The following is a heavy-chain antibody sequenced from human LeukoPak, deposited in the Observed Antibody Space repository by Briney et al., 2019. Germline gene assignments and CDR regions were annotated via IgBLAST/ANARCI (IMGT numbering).Heavy chain of an antibody. V-gene: IGHV4-34*01. D-gene: IGHD3-3*01. J-gene: IGHJ4*02. Sequence: PSETLSLTCAVYGGSFSGYYWSWIRQPPGKGLEWIGEINHSGSTNYNPSLKSRVTISVDTSKNQFSLKLSSVTAADTAVYYCARGGVYYDFWSGYLPFDYWGQGTLVTVSS. CDR2: INHSGST. CDR1: GGSFSGYY. CDR3: ARGGVYYDFWSGYLPFDY.